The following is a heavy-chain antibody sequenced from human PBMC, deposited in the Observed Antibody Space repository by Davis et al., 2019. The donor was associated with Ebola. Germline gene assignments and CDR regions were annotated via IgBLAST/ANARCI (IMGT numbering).Heavy chain of an antibody. Sequence: GESLKISCAASGFTFSSYDMHWVRQATGKGLEWVSAIGTAGDPYYPGSVKGRFTISRENAKNSLYLQMNSLRAGDTAVYYCARGGRSSGGDYHHYGMDVGGQGTTVTVSS. CDR3: ARGGRSSGGDYHHYGMDV. CDR1: GFTFSSYD. V-gene: IGHV3-13*05. D-gene: IGHD6-19*01. J-gene: IGHJ6*02. CDR2: IGTAGDP.